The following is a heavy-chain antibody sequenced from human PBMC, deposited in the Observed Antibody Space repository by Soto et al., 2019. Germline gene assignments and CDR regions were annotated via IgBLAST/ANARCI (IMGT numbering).Heavy chain of an antibody. J-gene: IGHJ4*02. Sequence: PEVSLRRSCVASGITVGNRAMSWVRQAPGAGLEWVSAITATGGDAKYADSVRCRVAISRDNSKNTLYMQMSSVRDEEWAVSYCARGSKDSYPGSRSFDFWGRGPMVTVSS. V-gene: IGHV3-23*01. D-gene: IGHD2-15*01. CDR3: ARGSKDSYPGSRSFDF. CDR1: GITVGNRA. CDR2: ITATGGDA.